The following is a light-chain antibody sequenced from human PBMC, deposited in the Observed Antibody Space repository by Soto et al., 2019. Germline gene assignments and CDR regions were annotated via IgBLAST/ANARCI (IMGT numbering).Light chain of an antibody. CDR1: QSISSW. J-gene: IGKJ1*01. CDR3: QQYNSYRGT. V-gene: IGKV1-5*01. CDR2: DAS. Sequence: DIQMTQSPSTLSASVGDRVTITCRASQSISSWLAWYQQKPGKAPKLLIYDASSLESGVPSRFSGSGFGTEFTLTISSLQPDDFATYYCQQYNSYRGTFGQGTAVEIK.